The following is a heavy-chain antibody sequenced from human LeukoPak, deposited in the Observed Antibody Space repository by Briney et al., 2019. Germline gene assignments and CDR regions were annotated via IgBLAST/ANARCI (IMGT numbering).Heavy chain of an antibody. V-gene: IGHV3-7*01. D-gene: IGHD5-24*01. CDR2: ICQDGNGR. CDR3: ARGRGLKSEFDH. J-gene: IGHJ4*02. CDR1: GFTFSSYC. Sequence: GGSLRLSCAASGFTFSSYCMGWVRQTPGKRLECVATICQDGNGRDFVDSVKGRFTISRDNAKNSLYLEMNSLRVDDTAVYYFARGRGLKSEFDHWGQGPLVTVSS.